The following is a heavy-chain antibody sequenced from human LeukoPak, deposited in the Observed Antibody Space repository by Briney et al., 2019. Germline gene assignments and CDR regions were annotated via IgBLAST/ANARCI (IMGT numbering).Heavy chain of an antibody. CDR1: GFTFSSYS. CDR2: ISSSSSYI. J-gene: IGHJ4*02. V-gene: IGHV3-21*01. CDR3: ARDGTYCSSTSCYSDY. D-gene: IGHD2-2*01. Sequence: PGGSLRFSCAASGFTFSSYSMNWVRQAPGKGLEWVSSISSSSSYIYYADSVKGRFTISRDKAKNSLYLQMNSLRAEDTAVYYCARDGTYCSSTSCYSDYWGQGTLVTVSS.